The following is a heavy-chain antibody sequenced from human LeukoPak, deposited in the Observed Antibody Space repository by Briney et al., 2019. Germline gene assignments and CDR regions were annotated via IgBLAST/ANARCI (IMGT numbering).Heavy chain of an antibody. CDR2: ISSSGSTI. Sequence: KAGGSLRLSCAASGFTFSDYYMSWIRQAPGKGLEWVSYISSSGSTIYYADSVKGRFTISRDNAKNSLYLQMNSLRAEDTAVYYCARAAAGGGYDWILLGYYYYMDVWGKGTTVTISS. CDR1: GFTFSDYY. D-gene: IGHD5-12*01. J-gene: IGHJ6*03. CDR3: ARAAAGGGYDWILLGYYYYMDV. V-gene: IGHV3-11*04.